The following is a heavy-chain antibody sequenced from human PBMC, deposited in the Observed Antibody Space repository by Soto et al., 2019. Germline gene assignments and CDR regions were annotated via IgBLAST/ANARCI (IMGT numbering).Heavy chain of an antibody. J-gene: IGHJ4*02. CDR1: GYSFTNYW. CDR2: IYPDDSDT. V-gene: IGHV5-51*01. CDR3: ARRDVLTGYVYFDH. Sequence: PGESLKISCRGSGYSFTNYWVGWVRQMPGKGLEWMGIIYPDDSDTRYSPSFQGQVNISADKSVSTAYLQWSSLKASDSAMYYCARRDVLTGYVYFDHWGQGTPVTVSS. D-gene: IGHD3-9*01.